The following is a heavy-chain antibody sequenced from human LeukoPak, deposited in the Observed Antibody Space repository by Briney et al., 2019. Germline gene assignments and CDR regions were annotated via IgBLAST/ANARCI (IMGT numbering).Heavy chain of an antibody. D-gene: IGHD6-13*01. Sequence: PGGSLRLSCAASGFTFSSYWMHWVRHAPGKGLVWVSRINSDGSSTSYADSVKGRFTISRDNAKNTLYLQMNSLRAEDTAVYYCARAQYSSSWYKSYYYYYYMDVWGKGTTVTVSS. CDR2: INSDGSST. CDR3: ARAQYSSSWYKSYYYYYYMDV. CDR1: GFTFSSYW. V-gene: IGHV3-74*01. J-gene: IGHJ6*03.